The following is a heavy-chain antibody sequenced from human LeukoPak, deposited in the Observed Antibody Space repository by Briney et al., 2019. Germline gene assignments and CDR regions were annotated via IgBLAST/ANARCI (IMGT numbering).Heavy chain of an antibody. D-gene: IGHD3-22*01. Sequence: PSETLSLTCTVSGGSVSSGSYYWSWIRQPPGKGQEWIGYIYYSVSTNYNPSLKSRVTISVDTSKNQFSLKLSSVTAADTAVYYCARGFYYYDSSGYEDYWGQGTLVTVSS. CDR3: ARGFYYYDSSGYEDY. CDR2: IYYSVST. CDR1: GGSVSSGSYY. J-gene: IGHJ4*02. V-gene: IGHV4-61*01.